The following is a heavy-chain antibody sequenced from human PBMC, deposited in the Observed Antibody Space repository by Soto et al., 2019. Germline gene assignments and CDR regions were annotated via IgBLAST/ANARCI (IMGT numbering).Heavy chain of an antibody. J-gene: IGHJ4*02. Sequence: QVQLVESGGGVVQPGKSLRLSCAASGFTFSSYAMHWARQAPGKGLEWVTVISIRGGDEYYAESVRGRFTISRDDSKXXXXXXXXXXXXXXXXXXXXXXXXXXXRQHLDYWGQGTLVTVSS. CDR3: XXXXXXXRQHLDY. CDR1: GFTFSSYA. V-gene: IGHV3-30*03. CDR2: ISIRGGDE. D-gene: IGHD2-2*01.